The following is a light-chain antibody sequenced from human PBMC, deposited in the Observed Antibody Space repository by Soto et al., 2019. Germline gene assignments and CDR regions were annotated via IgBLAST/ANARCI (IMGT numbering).Light chain of an antibody. V-gene: IGKV1-39*01. Sequence: DIQMTQSPSSLSASVGDRVTITCRASQSISGYLNWNQQKPGKAPNLLIYPASILRSGVPSRFSGSGSGTDFTLTISSLQPEDFATYYCQQSYSTPPWTFGQGTKVEIK. J-gene: IGKJ1*01. CDR2: PAS. CDR3: QQSYSTPPWT. CDR1: QSISGY.